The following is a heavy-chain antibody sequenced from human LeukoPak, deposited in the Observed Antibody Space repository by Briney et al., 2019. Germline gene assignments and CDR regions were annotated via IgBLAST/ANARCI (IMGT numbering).Heavy chain of an antibody. Sequence: ASVKVSCKASGGTFSSYAISWVRQAPGQGLEWMGRIIPILGTANYAQKFQDRLRITADKSTSTAFMELSSLRSEDTAVYYCARDGGLLDGYNYVWLNWFDPWGQGTLVTVSS. CDR1: GGTFSSYA. V-gene: IGHV1-69*04. CDR3: ARDGGLLDGYNYVWLNWFDP. J-gene: IGHJ5*02. CDR2: IIPILGTA. D-gene: IGHD5-24*01.